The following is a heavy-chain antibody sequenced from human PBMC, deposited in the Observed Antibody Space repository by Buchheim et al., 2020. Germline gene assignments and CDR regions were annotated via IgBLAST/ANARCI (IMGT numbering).Heavy chain of an antibody. CDR3: ARSVDQEEYYDSSGTQFFFDY. CDR2: IYYTGIT. J-gene: IGHJ4*02. Sequence: QVQLQESGPGLVKPSETLSLTCTVSGGSITSGGYYWSWIRQHPGKGLAWIGYIYYTGITYVNPSLESRLFMSVDTSKNQIFLTMRSVTAADSAMYYCARSVDQEEYYDSSGTQFFFDYWGQG. V-gene: IGHV4-31*03. CDR1: GGSITSGGYY. D-gene: IGHD3-22*01.